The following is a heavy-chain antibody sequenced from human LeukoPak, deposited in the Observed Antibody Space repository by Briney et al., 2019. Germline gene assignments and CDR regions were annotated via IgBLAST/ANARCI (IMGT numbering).Heavy chain of an antibody. V-gene: IGHV1-2*02. CDR3: ARGGHYYAYSMDV. CDR2: INPDSGGT. Sequence: VASVKVSCKASGYSFTDYYMHWVRQAPGQGVEAMGWINPDSGGTNYPQKFQGRVTMTRDTSISTAYMELSRLRSDDTAVYYCARGGHYYAYSMDVWGKGTTVTVSS. CDR1: GYSFTDYY. J-gene: IGHJ6*03.